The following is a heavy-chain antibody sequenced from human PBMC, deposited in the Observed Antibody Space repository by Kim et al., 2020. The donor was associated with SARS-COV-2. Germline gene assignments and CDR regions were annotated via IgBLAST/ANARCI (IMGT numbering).Heavy chain of an antibody. CDR1: GESLSGYY. J-gene: IGHJ2*01. CDR3: ARESRSDETGYYNFVA. Sequence: SETLSLTCAVYGESLSGYYWSWVRQPPGKGLEWIADISHTGSPNYNPSLESRVTISLDTSRSQFSLKVCSVTAADTAVYYCARESRSDETGYYNFVAWGR. D-gene: IGHD3-3*01. V-gene: IGHV4-34*01. CDR2: ISHTGSP.